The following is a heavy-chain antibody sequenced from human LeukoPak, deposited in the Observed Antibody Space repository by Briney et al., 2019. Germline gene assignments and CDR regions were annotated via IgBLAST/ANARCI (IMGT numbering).Heavy chain of an antibody. CDR1: GGSFSGYY. CDR3: ARGGVGGFMVRGVTYFDY. CDR2: INHSGST. V-gene: IGHV4-34*01. Sequence: SETLSLTCAVYGGSFSGYYWSWIRQPPGKGLEWIGGINHSGSTNYNPSLKSRVTISVDTSKNQFSLKLSSVTAADTAVYYCARGGVGGFMVRGVTYFDYWGQGTLVTVSS. J-gene: IGHJ4*02. D-gene: IGHD3-10*01.